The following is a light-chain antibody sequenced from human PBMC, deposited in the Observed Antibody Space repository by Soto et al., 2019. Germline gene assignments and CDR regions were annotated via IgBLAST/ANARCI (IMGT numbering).Light chain of an antibody. Sequence: DVVMTQSPLSLPVTLGQPASISCRSSQSLVYSDGNTYLNWYQQRPGQSPRRLFSKVSNRDSGVPDRFSDSGSGTDFTLKISRVEAEDVGVYYCMQGTHWPRTFGQGTKVEIK. J-gene: IGKJ1*01. V-gene: IGKV2-30*01. CDR1: QSLVYSDGNTY. CDR3: MQGTHWPRT. CDR2: KVS.